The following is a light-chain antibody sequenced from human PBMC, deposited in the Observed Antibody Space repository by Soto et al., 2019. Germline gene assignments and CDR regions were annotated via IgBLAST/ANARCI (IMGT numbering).Light chain of an antibody. V-gene: IGKV3-20*01. CDR2: DAS. CDR3: QQYGSSVT. J-gene: IGKJ5*01. CDR1: QSVSSY. Sequence: EIVLTQSPATLSLSPGERATLSCRASQSVSSYLAWYQQKPGQAPRLLIYDASTRATGIPDRFSGSGSGTDFSLTISRLEPEDFAVYYCQQYGSSVTFGQGTRLEIK.